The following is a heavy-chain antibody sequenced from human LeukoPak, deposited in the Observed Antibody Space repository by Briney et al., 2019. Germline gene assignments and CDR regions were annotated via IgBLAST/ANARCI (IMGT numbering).Heavy chain of an antibody. CDR1: GGSTSSYY. CDR2: IYTTRST. CDR3: ATGDYYDSSGYRDTDAFDI. V-gene: IGHV4-4*07. J-gene: IGHJ3*02. Sequence: SETLSLTCIVSGGSTSSYYWSWIRQPAGKGLEWIGRIYTTRSTNYNTSFKSRVTMSVDTSKNHFSLTLSSVTAADTAVYYCATGDYYDSSGYRDTDAFDIWGQGTMVTVSS. D-gene: IGHD3-22*01.